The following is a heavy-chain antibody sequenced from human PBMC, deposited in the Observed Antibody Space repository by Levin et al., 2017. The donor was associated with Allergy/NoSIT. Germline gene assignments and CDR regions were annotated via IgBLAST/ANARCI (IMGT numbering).Heavy chain of an antibody. J-gene: IGHJ4*02. D-gene: IGHD3-16*01. CDR2: IYNTGIT. Sequence: LRLSCAVSGSSISSGHWWGWIRQPPGKGLEWIGYIYNTGITYYNPSLKSRLIVSLDTSKNQFSLKLSSVTAVDTAVYYCATRKGDAGSFFDHWGQGTLVTVSS. CDR1: GSSISSGHW. V-gene: IGHV4-28*01. CDR3: ATRKGDAGSFFDH.